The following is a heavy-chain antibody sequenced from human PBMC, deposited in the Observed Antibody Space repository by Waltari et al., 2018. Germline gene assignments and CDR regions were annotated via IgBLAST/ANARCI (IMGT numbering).Heavy chain of an antibody. J-gene: IGHJ4*02. V-gene: IGHV3-30-3*01. D-gene: IGHD3-10*01. CDR1: GFIFSSYA. CDR3: ATWGTYHYGSGTYD. CDR2: SSYRENSK. Sequence: QVQLVESGGGVVQPGRSLRLSCAASGFIFSSYAMHWVRRAPGKGLEWVAVSSYRENSKYYADAVKGRFTISRDNSKHTLYLQMNSLTPEDTAVYYCATWGTYHYGSGTYDWGQGTLVTVSS.